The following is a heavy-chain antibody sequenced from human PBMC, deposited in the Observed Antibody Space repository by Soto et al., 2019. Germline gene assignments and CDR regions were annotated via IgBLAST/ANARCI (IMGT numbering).Heavy chain of an antibody. D-gene: IGHD5-18*01. Sequence: QAQLVQSRAEVKKSGSSVKVSCKASGGTVSSYTISWVRQAPGQGLEWMGRIIPILGIANYAQNFQGRVTITADKSTSTAYMELSSLRSEDTAVYYCARGYIRSYYFDYWGQGTLVTVSS. CDR1: GGTVSSYT. V-gene: IGHV1-69*02. CDR3: ARGYIRSYYFDY. J-gene: IGHJ4*02. CDR2: IIPILGIA.